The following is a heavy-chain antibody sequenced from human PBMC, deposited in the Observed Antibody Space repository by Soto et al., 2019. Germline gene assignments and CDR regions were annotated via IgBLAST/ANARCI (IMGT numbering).Heavy chain of an antibody. V-gene: IGHV3-33*01. CDR1: GFTFSSYG. J-gene: IGHJ6*02. D-gene: IGHD6-13*01. CDR3: ARVPAAAAGPDNYYYYGMDV. CDR2: IWYDGSNK. Sequence: QVQLVESGGGVVQPGRSLRLSCAASGFTFSSYGMHWVRQAPGKGLEWVAVIWYDGSNKYYADSVKGRFTISRDNSKNTLYLQMNSLRAEDTAVYYCARVPAAAAGPDNYYYYGMDVWGQGTTVTVSS.